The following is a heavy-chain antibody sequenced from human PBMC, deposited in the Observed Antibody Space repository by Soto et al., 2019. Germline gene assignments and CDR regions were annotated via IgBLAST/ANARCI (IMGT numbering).Heavy chain of an antibody. CDR3: ANSEYDSSGYY. CDR1: GFTFSSYG. J-gene: IGHJ4*02. Sequence: GGSLRLSCAASGFTFSSYGMHWVRQAPGKGLEWVAVISYDGSNKYYADSVKGRFTISRDNSKNTLYLQMNSLRAEDTAVYYCANSEYDSSGYYWGQGTLVTVSS. CDR2: ISYDGSNK. D-gene: IGHD3-22*01. V-gene: IGHV3-30*18.